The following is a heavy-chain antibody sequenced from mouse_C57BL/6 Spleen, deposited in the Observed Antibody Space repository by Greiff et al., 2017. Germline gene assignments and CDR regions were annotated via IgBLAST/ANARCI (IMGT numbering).Heavy chain of an antibody. CDR2: IDPETGGT. Sequence: VQLQQSGAELVRPGASVTLSCKASGYTFTDYEMHWVKQTPVHGLEWIGAIDPETGGTAYNQKFKGKAILTADKSSSTAYMELRSLTSEDSAVYYCTRRYYGYWYFDVWGTGTTVTVSS. CDR3: TRRYYGYWYFDV. CDR1: GYTFTDYE. D-gene: IGHD1-1*01. V-gene: IGHV1-15*01. J-gene: IGHJ1*03.